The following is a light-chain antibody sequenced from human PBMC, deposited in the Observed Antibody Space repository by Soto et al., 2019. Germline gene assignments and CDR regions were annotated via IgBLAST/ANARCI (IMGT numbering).Light chain of an antibody. J-gene: IGKJ3*01. CDR1: QSISSW. V-gene: IGKV1-5*01. CDR3: QQYDSYPIT. CDR2: DAS. Sequence: DNQMTQSPSALSASVGDRVTITCRASQSISSWLAWYQQKPGKAPKLLIYDASTLESGVPLRFSGGGSGTEFTLTISRLQPDDFETYYCQQYDSYPITFGPGTKVDIK.